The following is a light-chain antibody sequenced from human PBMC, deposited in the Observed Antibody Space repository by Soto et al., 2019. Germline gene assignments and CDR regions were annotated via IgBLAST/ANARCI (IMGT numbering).Light chain of an antibody. Sequence: DIQMTQSPSSLSASVGDRVTITCRASQTISTYLNWYQQKPGEAPKLLIYAASKLQSGVPSRFRGSGSGTDVTLTISSLQPEDFATYYCQQSHGIPYTFGQGTKLENK. CDR3: QQSHGIPYT. CDR2: AAS. CDR1: QTISTY. V-gene: IGKV1-39*01. J-gene: IGKJ2*01.